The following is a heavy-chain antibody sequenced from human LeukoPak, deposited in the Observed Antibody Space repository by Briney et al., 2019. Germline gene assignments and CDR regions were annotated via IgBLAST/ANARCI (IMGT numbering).Heavy chain of an antibody. J-gene: IGHJ3*02. CDR1: GYTFTSYD. CDR2: MNPNSGNT. D-gene: IGHD5/OR15-5a*01. Sequence: VASVKVSCKASGYTFTSYDINWVRQATGQGLEWMGWMNPNSGNTGYAQKFQGRVTMTRNTSISTAYMELSSLRSEDTAVYYCASAVSRLRSDAFDIWGQGTMVTVSS. CDR3: ASAVSRLRSDAFDI. V-gene: IGHV1-8*01.